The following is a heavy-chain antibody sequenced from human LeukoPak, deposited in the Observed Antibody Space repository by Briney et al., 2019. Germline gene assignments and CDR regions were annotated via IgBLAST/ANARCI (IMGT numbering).Heavy chain of an antibody. CDR2: MNPNSGNT. CDR1: GYTFTSYD. CDR3: ARCPPSGSYACVH. J-gene: IGHJ4*02. Sequence: ASXXVSCKASGYTFTSYDINWVRQATGQGLEWMGWMNPNSGNTGYAQKFQGRVTMTRNTSISTAYMELSSLRSEDTAVYYCARCPPSGSYACVHWGQGTLVTVSS. V-gene: IGHV1-8*01. D-gene: IGHD1-26*01.